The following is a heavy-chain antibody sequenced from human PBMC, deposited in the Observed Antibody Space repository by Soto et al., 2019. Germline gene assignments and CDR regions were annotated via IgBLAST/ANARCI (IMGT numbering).Heavy chain of an antibody. V-gene: IGHV3-30*18. D-gene: IGHD2-2*01. CDR3: AKQGGTSSFDY. Sequence: QVQLMESGGGVVQPGTSLRLSCEASGFTFSSYAVHWVRQAPGKGLEWVAVISNDGSGKYYADSVKGRITISRDNSKNTLFLQMNSLRAEDTAVYYCAKQGGTSSFDYWGQGTLVTVSS. CDR1: GFTFSSYA. CDR2: ISNDGSGK. J-gene: IGHJ4*02.